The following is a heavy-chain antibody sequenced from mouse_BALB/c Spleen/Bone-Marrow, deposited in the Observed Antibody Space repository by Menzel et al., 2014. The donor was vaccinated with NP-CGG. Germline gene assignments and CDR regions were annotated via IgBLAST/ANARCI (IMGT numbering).Heavy chain of an antibody. J-gene: IGHJ1*01. D-gene: IGHD1-2*01. V-gene: IGHV3-2*02. Sequence: EVKLMESGPGLVKPSQSLSLPCTVTGYSITSDYSWNWIRQFPENKLEWMGYISYSGSTSYNPSLKSRISITRDTSKNQFFLQLNSVTTEDTATYYCARKALLRLRGYFDVWGAGTTVTVSS. CDR2: ISYSGST. CDR3: ARKALLRLRGYFDV. CDR1: GYSITSDYS.